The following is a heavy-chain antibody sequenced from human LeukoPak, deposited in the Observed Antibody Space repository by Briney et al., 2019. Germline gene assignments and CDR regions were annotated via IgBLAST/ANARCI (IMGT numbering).Heavy chain of an antibody. V-gene: IGHV3-23*01. CDR1: GFTFSIYA. Sequence: GGSLRLSCAASGFTFSIYAMSWVRQAPGKGLEWVSAISGSGGSTYYADSVKGRFTISRDNSKNTLYLQMNSLRAEDTAVYYCAKDSDYDFWSGYYNWFDPWGQGTLVTVSS. CDR2: ISGSGGST. J-gene: IGHJ5*02. CDR3: AKDSDYDFWSGYYNWFDP. D-gene: IGHD3-3*01.